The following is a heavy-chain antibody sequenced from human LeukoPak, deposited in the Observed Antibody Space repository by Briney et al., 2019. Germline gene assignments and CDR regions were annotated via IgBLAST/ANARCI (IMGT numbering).Heavy chain of an antibody. J-gene: IGHJ4*02. CDR1: GLTFNNYA. CDR2: ISPSGDST. V-gene: IGHV3-23*01. Sequence: GGSLRLSCAASGLTFNNYAMNWVRQAPGKGLEWVSHISPSGDSTYYADSVKGRFTISRDSSKNTLSLQMNSLRAEDTAVYYCAKIPKGGYFDSWGQGTLVTVSS. CDR3: AKIPKGGYFDS. D-gene: IGHD2-2*01.